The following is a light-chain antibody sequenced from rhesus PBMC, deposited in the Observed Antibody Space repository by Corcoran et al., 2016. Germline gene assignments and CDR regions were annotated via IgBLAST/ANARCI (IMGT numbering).Light chain of an antibody. CDR3: QQSSTWPWT. V-gene: IGKV3-35*01. CDR1: QSVSRS. J-gene: IGKJ1*01. CDR2: DAS. Sequence: EIVLTQSPATLSLSPGERATLSCRASQSVSRSLAWYQQKPGQTPRLLMYDASTRATGIPDRFSGSGSGTDITLTISRLEPEDVGVYYCQQSSTWPWTFGQGTKVEIK.